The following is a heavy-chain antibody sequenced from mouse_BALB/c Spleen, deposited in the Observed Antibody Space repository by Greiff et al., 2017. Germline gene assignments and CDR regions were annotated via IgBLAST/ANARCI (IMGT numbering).Heavy chain of an antibody. D-gene: IGHD1-1*01. CDR1: GDSITSGY. Sequence: DVMLVESGPSLVKPSQTLSLTCSVTGDSITSGYWNWIRKFPGNKLEYMGYISYSGSTYYNPSLKSRISITRDTSKNQYYLQLNSVTTEDTATYYCARWGYGSSYEGFAYWGQGTLVTVSA. CDR3: ARWGYGSSYEGFAY. V-gene: IGHV3-8*02. CDR2: ISYSGST. J-gene: IGHJ3*01.